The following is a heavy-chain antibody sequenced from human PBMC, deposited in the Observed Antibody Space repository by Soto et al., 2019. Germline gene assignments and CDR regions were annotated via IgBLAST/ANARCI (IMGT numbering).Heavy chain of an antibody. CDR3: AREPYYYDSSGYYFQGDY. D-gene: IGHD3-22*01. CDR1: GYTFTSCG. Sequence: GASVKVSCKVSGYTFTSCGISWVRQAPGQGLEWMGWISAYNGNTNYAQKLQGRVTMTTDTSTSTAYMELRSLRSDDTAVYYCAREPYYYDSSGYYFQGDYWGQGTLVTVSS. CDR2: ISAYNGNT. V-gene: IGHV1-18*01. J-gene: IGHJ4*02.